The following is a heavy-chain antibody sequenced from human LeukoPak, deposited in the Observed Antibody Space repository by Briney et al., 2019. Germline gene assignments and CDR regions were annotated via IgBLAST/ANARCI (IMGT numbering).Heavy chain of an antibody. CDR1: GYTFTSYA. J-gene: IGHJ4*02. CDR3: ARVAMVRGVIMLYFDY. Sequence: GASVKVSCKASGYTFTSYAMHWVRQAPGQRLEWMGWINAGNGNTKYSQKFQGRVTITRDTSACTAYMELSSLRSEDTAVYYCARVAMVRGVIMLYFDYWGQGTLVTVSS. V-gene: IGHV1-3*01. D-gene: IGHD3-10*01. CDR2: INAGNGNT.